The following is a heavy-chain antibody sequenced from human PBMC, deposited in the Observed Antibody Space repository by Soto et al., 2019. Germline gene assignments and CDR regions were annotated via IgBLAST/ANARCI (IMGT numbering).Heavy chain of an antibody. V-gene: IGHV4-31*03. J-gene: IGHJ4*02. D-gene: IGHD3-22*01. CDR3: ARSITDYYDSSGYYDDY. CDR1: GGSISSGGYY. CDR2: IYYSGST. Sequence: PSETLSLTCTVSGGSISSGGYYWSWIRQHPGKGLEWIGYIYYSGSTYYNPSLKSRVTISVDRSKNQFSLKLSSVTAADTAVYYCARSITDYYDSSGYYDDYWGQGTLVTVSS.